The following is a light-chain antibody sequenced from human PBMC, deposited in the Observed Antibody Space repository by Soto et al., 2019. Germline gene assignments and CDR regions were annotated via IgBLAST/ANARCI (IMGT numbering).Light chain of an antibody. Sequence: QSVLTQPPSLSGAPGQRVTISCTGSSSNIGAGYDVHWYQHLPRTAPKLLIYGNMNRPSGVPDRFSASKSGTSASLAITGLQADDEADYYCQSYDSSLRRPLLGGGTKLTVL. CDR3: QSYDSSLRRPL. J-gene: IGLJ2*01. V-gene: IGLV1-40*01. CDR2: GNM. CDR1: SSNIGAGYD.